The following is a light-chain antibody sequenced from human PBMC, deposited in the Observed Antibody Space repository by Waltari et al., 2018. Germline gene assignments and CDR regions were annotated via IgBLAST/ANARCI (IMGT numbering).Light chain of an antibody. V-gene: IGLV2-23*02. CDR1: SSDVGGYNL. J-gene: IGLJ3*02. CDR2: GVT. Sequence: QSAPTQPASVSGSPGQSITISCTGTSSDVGGYNLVSWYQQHPDKAPKLVIYGVTKRPSGVSDRFSGSKSGNTASLTISGLQAEDEADYYCYSYAGSANGVFGGGTTLTVL. CDR3: YSYAGSANGV.